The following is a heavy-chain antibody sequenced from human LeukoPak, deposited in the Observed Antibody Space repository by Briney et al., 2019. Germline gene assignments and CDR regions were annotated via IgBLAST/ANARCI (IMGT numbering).Heavy chain of an antibody. D-gene: IGHD1-26*01. CDR1: GFTVSSNY. J-gene: IGHJ4*02. Sequence: GGSLRLSCAASGFTVSSNYMSWVRQAPGKGLEWVSAIYSGGSTYYADSVKGRFTISRDNSKNTLYLQMNSLRAEDTAVYYCARDEVGATFDYWGQGTLVTVSS. V-gene: IGHV3-66*02. CDR2: IYSGGST. CDR3: ARDEVGATFDY.